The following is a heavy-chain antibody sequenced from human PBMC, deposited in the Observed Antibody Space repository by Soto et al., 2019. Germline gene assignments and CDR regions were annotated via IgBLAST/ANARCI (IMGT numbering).Heavy chain of an antibody. D-gene: IGHD1-1*01. Sequence: GGSLRLSCAASGFTFSSYGMHWVRQAPGKGLEWVAVISYDVSNKYYADSVKGRFTISRDNSKNTLYLQMNSLRAEDTAVYYCAKTQAKGKLETGFDYWGQGTLVTVSS. V-gene: IGHV3-30*18. CDR3: AKTQAKGKLETGFDY. CDR2: ISYDVSNK. J-gene: IGHJ4*02. CDR1: GFTFSSYG.